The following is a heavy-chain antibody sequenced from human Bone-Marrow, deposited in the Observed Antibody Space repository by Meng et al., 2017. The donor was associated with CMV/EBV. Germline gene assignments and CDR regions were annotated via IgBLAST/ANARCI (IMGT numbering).Heavy chain of an antibody. CDR2: ISYDGSNK. CDR1: GFTFSSYA. CDR3: AKAYGSGSYYYYYGMDV. Sequence: GESLKISCAASGFTFSSYAMHWVRQAPGKGLEWVAVISYDGSNKYYADSVKGRFTISRDNSKNTLYLQMNSLRAEDTALYYCAKAYGSGSYYYYYGMDVWGQGTLVTVSS. J-gene: IGHJ6*02. D-gene: IGHD3-10*01. V-gene: IGHV3-30-3*01.